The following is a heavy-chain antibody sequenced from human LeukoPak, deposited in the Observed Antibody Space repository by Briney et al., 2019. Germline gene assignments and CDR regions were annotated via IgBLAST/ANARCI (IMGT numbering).Heavy chain of an antibody. CDR3: AKGGYYDLDAFDI. CDR1: GFTFSRFG. V-gene: IGHV3-23*01. Sequence: GGSLRLSCAASGFTFSRFGVSWVRQAPGKGLEWVSAISNSGGSTYYADSVKGRFTISRDNAKNSLYLQMNSLRAEDTALYYCAKGGYYDLDAFDIWGQGTMVTVSS. CDR2: ISNSGGST. J-gene: IGHJ3*02. D-gene: IGHD1-26*01.